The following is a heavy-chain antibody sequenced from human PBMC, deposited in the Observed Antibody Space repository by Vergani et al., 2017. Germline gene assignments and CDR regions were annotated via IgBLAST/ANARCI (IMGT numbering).Heavy chain of an antibody. CDR3: ARDGYGSGSYYMSSYGMDV. CDR2: ISSSSSYI. CDR1: GFTFSSYS. V-gene: IGHV3-21*01. D-gene: IGHD3-10*01. J-gene: IGHJ6*02. Sequence: EVQLLESGGGLVQPGGSLRLSCAASGFTFSSYSMNWVRQAPGKGLEWVSSISSSSSYIYYADSVKGRFTISRDNAKNSLYLQMNSLRAEDTAVYYCARDGYGSGSYYMSSYGMDVWGQGTTVTVSS.